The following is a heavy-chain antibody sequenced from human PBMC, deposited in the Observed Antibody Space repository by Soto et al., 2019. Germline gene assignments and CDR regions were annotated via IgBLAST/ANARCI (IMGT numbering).Heavy chain of an antibody. CDR3: ARGGVSTRTFDY. V-gene: IGHV5-51*01. CDR2: IYPSDSDT. J-gene: IGHJ4*02. Sequence: PGESLKISCKGSGYNFAGYWIAWVRQMPGKGLELMGIIYPSDSDTRYRPSFQGQVTISTDKSISSAYLQWSSLRASDTAMYYCARGGVSTRTFDYWGQGTPVTVSS. D-gene: IGHD3-3*01. CDR1: GYNFAGYW.